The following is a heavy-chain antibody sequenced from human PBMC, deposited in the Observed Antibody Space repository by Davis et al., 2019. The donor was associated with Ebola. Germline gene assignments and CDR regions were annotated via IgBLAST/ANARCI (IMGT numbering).Heavy chain of an antibody. V-gene: IGHV1-46*03. CDR3: TTPGGQDSGYDVFDI. CDR1: GYTFTNYY. D-gene: IGHD5-12*01. CDR2: INPNDGRT. J-gene: IGHJ3*02. Sequence: ASVKVSCKASGYTFTNYYMHWVRQAPGQGLERMGMINPNDGRTIYAQKFQGRVTVTRDTSTTTVYMDLSSLRSEDTALYYCTTPGGQDSGYDVFDIWGQGTMVTASS.